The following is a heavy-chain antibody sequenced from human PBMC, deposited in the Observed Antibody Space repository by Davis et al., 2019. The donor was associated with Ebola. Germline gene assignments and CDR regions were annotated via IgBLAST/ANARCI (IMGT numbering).Heavy chain of an antibody. CDR2: IDPSDSYT. CDR1: GYRFTSLW. Sequence: KVSCKGSGYRFTSLWINWVRQMPGKGLEWMGRIDPSDSYTSYSPPFRGHVTISVDKSVSTAYVQWSSLEASDTAMYYCVTSPLSPEVYYGLDVWGQGTTVTVSS. V-gene: IGHV5-10-1*01. CDR3: VTSPLSPEVYYGLDV. D-gene: IGHD2/OR15-2a*01. J-gene: IGHJ6*02.